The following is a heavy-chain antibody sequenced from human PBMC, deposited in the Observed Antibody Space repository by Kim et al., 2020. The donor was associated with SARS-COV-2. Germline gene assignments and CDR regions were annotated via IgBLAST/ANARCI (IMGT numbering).Heavy chain of an antibody. D-gene: IGHD3-3*01. V-gene: IGHV5-51*01. CDR2: IYPGDSDT. Sequence: GESLKISCKGSGYSFTSYWIGWVRQMPGKGLEWMGIIYPGDSDTRYSPSFQGQVTISADKSISTAYLQWSSLKASDTAMYYCARHSNYYDFWSGYKNAFDIWGQGTMVTVSS. CDR1: GYSFTSYW. J-gene: IGHJ3*02. CDR3: ARHSNYYDFWSGYKNAFDI.